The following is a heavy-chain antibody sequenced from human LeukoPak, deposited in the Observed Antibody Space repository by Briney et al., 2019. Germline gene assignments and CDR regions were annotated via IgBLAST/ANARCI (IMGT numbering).Heavy chain of an antibody. Sequence: PGGSLRLSCAASGFTFSSYAMSWVRQAPGKGLEWVSAISGSGVSTYYADSVRGRFTISRDNSKNTLYLQMNSLRAEDTAVYYCAKGFASGWEPFDYWGQGTLVTVSS. CDR1: GFTFSSYA. CDR2: ISGSGVST. V-gene: IGHV3-23*01. J-gene: IGHJ4*02. D-gene: IGHD1-26*01. CDR3: AKGFASGWEPFDY.